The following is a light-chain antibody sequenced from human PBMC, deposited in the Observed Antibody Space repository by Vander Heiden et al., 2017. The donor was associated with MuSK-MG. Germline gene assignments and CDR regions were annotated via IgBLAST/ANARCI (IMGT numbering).Light chain of an antibody. J-gene: IGKJ1*01. Sequence: DIVMTQSPDSLAVSLGERATINCRSSQSLLIRSDNRNYLAWYQQRPGQSPKLLIYWASTRESGVPDRFSGSGSGTDFTLTISSLQAEDVAVYYCQQYYTTPQTFGQGTKVEIK. CDR1: QSLLIRSDNRNY. V-gene: IGKV4-1*01. CDR3: QQYYTTPQT. CDR2: WAS.